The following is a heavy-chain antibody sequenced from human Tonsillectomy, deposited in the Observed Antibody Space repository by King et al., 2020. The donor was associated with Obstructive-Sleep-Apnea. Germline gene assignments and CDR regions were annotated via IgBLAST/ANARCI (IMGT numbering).Heavy chain of an antibody. CDR2: INHSGST. J-gene: IGHJ4*02. D-gene: IGHD3-3*01. CDR1: GGSFSAYY. Sequence: VQLPQWGAGLLKPSETLSLTCAVYGGSFSAYYWSWIRQPPGKGLEWIGEINHSGSTNYNPSLKSRVTISVDTSKNQFSLKLSSVTAADTAMYYCARGSYDFWSGYVEGYFDYWGQGTLVTVSS. CDR3: ARGSYDFWSGYVEGYFDY. V-gene: IGHV4-34*01.